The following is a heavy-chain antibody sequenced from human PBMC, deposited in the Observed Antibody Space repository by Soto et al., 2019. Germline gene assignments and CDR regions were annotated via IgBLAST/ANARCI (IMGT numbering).Heavy chain of an antibody. V-gene: IGHV3-7*03. CDR1: GFTFTDYW. Sequence: PGGSLRLSCAASGFTFTDYWMSWVRQAPGKGLEWVANLNQDGSQKNCVDSLKGRFTISRDNAKSSVHLQLNSLRAEDTAVYYCARDKFSGTYYVRGVTYFFDYWGQGALVTVSS. CDR2: LNQDGSQK. D-gene: IGHD1-26*01. CDR3: ARDKFSGTYYVRGVTYFFDY. J-gene: IGHJ4*02.